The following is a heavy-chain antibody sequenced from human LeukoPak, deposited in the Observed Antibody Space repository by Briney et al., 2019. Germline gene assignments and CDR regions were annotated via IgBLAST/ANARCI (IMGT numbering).Heavy chain of an antibody. D-gene: IGHD6-13*01. J-gene: IGHJ4*02. CDR3: ARDPRDSSSWFYFDC. CDR1: GFRFSDSY. CDR2: ISSSGGTI. Sequence: GGSLRLSCAASGFRFSDSYMTWIRQAPGEGLEWVSYISSSGGTIYYTDSVMGRFTISRDNAKNSLYLQMNSLRAEDTAVYYCARDPRDSSSWFYFDCWGQGTLVTVSS. V-gene: IGHV3-11*01.